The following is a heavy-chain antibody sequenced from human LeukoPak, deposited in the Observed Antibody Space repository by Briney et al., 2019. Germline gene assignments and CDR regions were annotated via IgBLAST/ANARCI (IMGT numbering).Heavy chain of an antibody. CDR1: GYTFTSYG. D-gene: IGHD2-15*01. V-gene: IGHV1-18*01. CDR3: ARDYCSGGSCYSVFVY. J-gene: IGHJ4*02. Sequence: ASVKVSCKASGYTFTSYGISWVRQAPGQGLEWMGWISAYNGNTNYAQKLQGRVTMTTDTSTSTAYMELRSLRSDDTAVYYCARDYCSGGSCYSVFVYWGQGTLVTVSS. CDR2: ISAYNGNT.